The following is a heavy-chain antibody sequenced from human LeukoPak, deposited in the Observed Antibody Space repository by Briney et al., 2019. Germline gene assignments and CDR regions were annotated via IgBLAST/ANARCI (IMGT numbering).Heavy chain of an antibody. D-gene: IGHD3-22*01. CDR2: IYYSGST. J-gene: IGHJ5*02. CDR3: ARHRYYYDSSGYYYQP. V-gene: IGHV4-59*01. CDR1: GASISSYY. Sequence: SETLSLTCTVSGASISSYYWSWSRQPPGKGLEWIGYIYYSGSTNYNPSLKSRVTISVDTSKNQFSLRLSSVTAADTAVYYCARHRYYYDSSGYYYQPWGQGTLVTVSS.